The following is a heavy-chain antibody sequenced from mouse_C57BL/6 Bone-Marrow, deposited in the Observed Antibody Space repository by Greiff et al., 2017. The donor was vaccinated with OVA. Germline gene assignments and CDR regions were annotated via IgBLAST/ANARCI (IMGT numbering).Heavy chain of an antibody. Sequence: EVQGVESGEGLVKPGGSLKLSCAASGFTFSSYAMSWVRQTPEKRLEWVAYISSGGDYIYYADTVKGRFTISRDNARNTLYLQMSSLKSEDTAMYYCTRDHVDYGSSFFDYWGQGTTLTVSS. CDR2: ISSGGDYI. V-gene: IGHV5-9-1*02. CDR1: GFTFSSYA. D-gene: IGHD1-1*01. CDR3: TRDHVDYGSSFFDY. J-gene: IGHJ2*01.